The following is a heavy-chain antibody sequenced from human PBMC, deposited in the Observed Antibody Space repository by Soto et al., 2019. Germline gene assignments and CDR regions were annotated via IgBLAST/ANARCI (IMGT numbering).Heavy chain of an antibody. V-gene: IGHV4-30-4*01. CDR1: GGSISSGDHY. J-gene: IGHJ6*02. D-gene: IGHD4-17*01. CDR3: ARVFPTVTTDYYYYGMDV. Sequence: QVQLQESGPGLVKPSQTLSLTCTVSGGSISSGDHYWSWIRQPPGKGLEWIGYIYYSGSTYYNPSLKSQVTISVDTSKTQFSLKLSSVTAADTAVYYCARVFPTVTTDYYYYGMDVWGQGTTVTVSS. CDR2: IYYSGST.